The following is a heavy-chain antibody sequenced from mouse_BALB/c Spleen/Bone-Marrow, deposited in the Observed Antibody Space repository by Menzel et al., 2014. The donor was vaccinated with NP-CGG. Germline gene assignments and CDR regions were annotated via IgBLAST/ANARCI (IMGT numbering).Heavy chain of an antibody. Sequence: VKLVESGAELVRPGSSVKISCKASGYAFSIYWMNWVKRRPGQGLEWIGQIYPGDDDTDYNGRFKGKATLTADRSSSTAYMQLNSLTSEDSAVYFCARGGISIDYWGQGTTLTVSS. CDR3: ARGGISIDY. CDR1: GYAFSIYW. V-gene: IGHV1-80*01. CDR2: IYPGDDDT. J-gene: IGHJ2*01.